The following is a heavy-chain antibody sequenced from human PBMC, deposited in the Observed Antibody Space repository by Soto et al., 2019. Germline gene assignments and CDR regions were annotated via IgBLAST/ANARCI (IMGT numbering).Heavy chain of an antibody. CDR1: GDTFKNCV. V-gene: IGHV1-69*01. Sequence: QVQVVQSGVEVRRPGSSVKVSCKASGDTFKNCVISWVRQAPGQGLEWMGGIIPLFGTTDFAQRFQGRLTITTDESTTTAYMELSRLRSEDTATYYCAAELGLGKLYVVWCQGTTVIVSS. D-gene: IGHD7-27*01. J-gene: IGHJ6*02. CDR2: IIPLFGTT. CDR3: AAELGLGKLYVV.